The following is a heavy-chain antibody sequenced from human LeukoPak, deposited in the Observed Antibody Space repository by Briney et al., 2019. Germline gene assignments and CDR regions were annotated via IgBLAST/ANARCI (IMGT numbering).Heavy chain of an antibody. V-gene: IGHV4-39*01. J-gene: IGHJ5*02. D-gene: IGHD1-14*01. Sequence: SETLSLTCTVSGGSISSSTDYWGWIRQAPGKGLEWIANIYYSGSTYYNPSHKSRVTISVDTSKNQFSLKLSSVTAADTAVYYCAGLVRPGWFDPWGQGTLVTVSS. CDR2: IYYSGST. CDR1: GGSISSSTDY. CDR3: AGLVRPGWFDP.